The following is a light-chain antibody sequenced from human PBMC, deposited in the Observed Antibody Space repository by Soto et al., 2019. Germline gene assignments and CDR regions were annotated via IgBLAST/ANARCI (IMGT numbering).Light chain of an antibody. V-gene: IGKV1-39*01. Sequence: DIQITQSPSSVCASIGERVTITCRASESIRTWLAWYQQKPGKAPKLLIYAASGLQSGVPSRFSGGGSGTDFTLTISSLQPEDFATYYCQQSHSTPLLFGQGTKVDIK. J-gene: IGKJ1*01. CDR1: ESIRTW. CDR3: QQSHSTPLL. CDR2: AAS.